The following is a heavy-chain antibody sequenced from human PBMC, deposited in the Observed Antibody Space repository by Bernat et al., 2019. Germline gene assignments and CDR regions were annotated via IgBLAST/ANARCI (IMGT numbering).Heavy chain of an antibody. J-gene: IGHJ2*01. CDR1: GGTFSSYA. V-gene: IGHV1-69*01. CDR2: IIPIFGTA. Sequence: QVQLVQSGAEVKKPGSSVKVSCKASGGTFSSYAISWVRQAPGQGLEWMGGIIPIFGTANYAQKFQGRVTITADESTSTAYMELSSLRSEDTAVYYCATTPSSYSYGYQRGYFDLWGRGTLVTVSS. D-gene: IGHD5-18*01. CDR3: ATTPSSYSYGYQRGYFDL.